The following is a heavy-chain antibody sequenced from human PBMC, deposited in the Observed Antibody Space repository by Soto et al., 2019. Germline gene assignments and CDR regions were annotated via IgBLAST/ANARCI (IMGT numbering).Heavy chain of an antibody. CDR1: GGTFSSYA. J-gene: IGHJ3*02. Sequence: QVQLVQSGAEVKKPGSSVKVSCKASGGTFSSYAISWVRQAPGQGLEWMGGIIPICGTANYAQKFQGRVTITADESTSTAYMELSSLRSEDTAVYYCAREGSGSYYERPDACDSWGQGTMVTVSS. V-gene: IGHV1-69*01. D-gene: IGHD1-26*01. CDR3: AREGSGSYYERPDACDS. CDR2: IIPICGTA.